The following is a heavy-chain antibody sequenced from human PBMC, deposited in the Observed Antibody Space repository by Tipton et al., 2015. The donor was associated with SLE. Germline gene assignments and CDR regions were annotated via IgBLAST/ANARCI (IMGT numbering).Heavy chain of an antibody. D-gene: IGHD5-12*01. Sequence: QVQLVQSGAEVKKPGASVKVSCKASGYTFTGYYMHWVRQAPGQGLEWMGWINPNSGVTNYAQNFQGRVTMARDTSISTAYMELSRLRSDDTAVYYCARVDIYAMDVWGQGTTVTVSS. CDR1: GYTFTGYY. CDR2: INPNSGVT. V-gene: IGHV1-2*02. CDR3: ARVDIYAMDV. J-gene: IGHJ6*02.